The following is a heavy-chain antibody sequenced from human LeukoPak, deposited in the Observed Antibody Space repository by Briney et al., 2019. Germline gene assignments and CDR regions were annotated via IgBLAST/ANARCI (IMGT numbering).Heavy chain of an antibody. CDR1: GFSFNSYA. J-gene: IGHJ4*02. D-gene: IGHD1/OR15-1a*01. CDR3: ARVSGGRTEYFDS. V-gene: IGHV3-48*04. Sequence: GGSLRLSCAASGFSFNSYAMNWVRQAPGVGLQWISYITGNSRIIYYADSVKGRFTIYRDNAKPSLYLQMTSLRAEDTAVYYCARVSGGRTEYFDSWGQGTLVTVSS. CDR2: ITGNSRII.